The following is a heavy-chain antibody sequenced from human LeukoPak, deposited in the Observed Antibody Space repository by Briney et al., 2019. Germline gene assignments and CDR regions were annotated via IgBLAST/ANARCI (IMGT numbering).Heavy chain of an antibody. CDR1: GYTFTSYY. Sequence: ASVKVSCTASGYTFTSYYMHWVRQAPGQGLEWMGIINPSGGTTSYAQKFQGRVTMTRDMSTSTVYMELSSLRSEDTAVYYCARDLSTAAGNYYFDYWGQGTLVTVSS. J-gene: IGHJ4*02. V-gene: IGHV1-46*01. CDR2: INPSGGTT. D-gene: IGHD6-13*01. CDR3: ARDLSTAAGNYYFDY.